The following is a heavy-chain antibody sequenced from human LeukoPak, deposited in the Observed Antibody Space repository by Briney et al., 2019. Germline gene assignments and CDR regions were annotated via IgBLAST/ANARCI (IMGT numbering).Heavy chain of an antibody. V-gene: IGHV4-34*01. D-gene: IGHD3-10*01. Sequence: SETLSLTCAVYGGSFSGYYWSWIRQPPGKGLEWIGEINHSGSTNYNPSLKSRVTISVDTSKNQFSLKLSSVTAADTAVYYCARVFWWFGGGPWFDPWGQGTLVTVSS. CDR2: INHSGST. J-gene: IGHJ5*02. CDR3: ARVFWWFGGGPWFDP. CDR1: GGSFSGYY.